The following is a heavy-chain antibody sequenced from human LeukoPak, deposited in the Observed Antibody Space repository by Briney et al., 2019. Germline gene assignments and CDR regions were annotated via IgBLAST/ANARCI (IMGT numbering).Heavy chain of an antibody. J-gene: IGHJ4*02. D-gene: IGHD3-22*01. Sequence: SVKVSCKASGGTFSSYAISWVRQAPGQGLEWMGGIIPIFGTANYAQKFQGRVTITADESTSTAYMELSSLRSEDTAVYYCARYYYDSSGYHSFDYWGQGTLVTVSS. V-gene: IGHV1-69*13. CDR1: GGTFSSYA. CDR2: IIPIFGTA. CDR3: ARYYYDSSGYHSFDY.